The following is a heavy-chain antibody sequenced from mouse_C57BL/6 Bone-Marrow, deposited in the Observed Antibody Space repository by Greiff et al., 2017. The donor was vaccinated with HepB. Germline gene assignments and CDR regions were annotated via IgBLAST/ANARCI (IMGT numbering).Heavy chain of an antibody. Sequence: VHLVESGAELARPGASVKMSCKASGYTFTSYTMHWVKQRPGQGLEWIGYINPSSGYTKYNQKFKDKATLTADKSSSTAYMQLSSLTSEDSAVYYCARKYDYDVGNYCAMDYWGQGTSVTVSS. V-gene: IGHV1-4*01. CDR3: ARKYDYDVGNYCAMDY. CDR1: GYTFTSYT. J-gene: IGHJ4*01. CDR2: INPSSGYT. D-gene: IGHD2-4*01.